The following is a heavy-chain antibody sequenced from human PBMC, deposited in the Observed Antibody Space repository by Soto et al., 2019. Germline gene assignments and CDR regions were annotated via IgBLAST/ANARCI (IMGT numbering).Heavy chain of an antibody. Sequence: EVQLVESGGGLVQPGGSLRLSCAASGFTFSSYWMSWVRQAPGKGLEWVANIKQDGSEKYYVDSVKGRFTISRDNAKNSLYLQMNSLSAEDTAVYYCARGHIVVVTGKYGMDVWGQGTTVTVSS. D-gene: IGHD2-21*02. CDR1: GFTFSSYW. V-gene: IGHV3-7*04. CDR2: IKQDGSEK. CDR3: ARGHIVVVTGKYGMDV. J-gene: IGHJ6*02.